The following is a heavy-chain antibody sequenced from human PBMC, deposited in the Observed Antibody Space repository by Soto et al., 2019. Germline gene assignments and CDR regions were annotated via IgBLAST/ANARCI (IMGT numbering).Heavy chain of an antibody. CDR1: GGTFTIFA. CDR2: IIPVIGTT. J-gene: IGHJ4*02. V-gene: IGHV1-69*12. CDR3: VRDLGSGYDPGDY. D-gene: IGHD5-12*01. Sequence: QVQLVQAGAEVKSPGSSVKVSCKASGGTFTIFAISWVRQAPGQGLEWMGGIIPVIGTTNYAQRFQGRITITGDESTSTAYMELSSLKSDDTAVYYCVRDLGSGYDPGDYWGQGTLVTVSS.